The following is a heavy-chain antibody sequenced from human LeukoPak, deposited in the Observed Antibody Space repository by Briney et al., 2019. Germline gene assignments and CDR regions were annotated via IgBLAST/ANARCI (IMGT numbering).Heavy chain of an antibody. D-gene: IGHD1-26*01. Sequence: ASVKVSCKASGYTFTSYGISWVRQAPGQGHEWMGWISAYNGNTNYAQKLQGRVTMTTDTSTSTAYMELRSLRSDDTAVYYCATSRRSGSYPNWFDPWGQGTLVTVSS. J-gene: IGHJ5*02. CDR1: GYTFTSYG. V-gene: IGHV1-18*01. CDR3: ATSRRSGSYPNWFDP. CDR2: ISAYNGNT.